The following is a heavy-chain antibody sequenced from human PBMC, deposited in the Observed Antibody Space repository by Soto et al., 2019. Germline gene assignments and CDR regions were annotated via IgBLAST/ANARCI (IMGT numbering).Heavy chain of an antibody. Sequence: SETLSLTCTVSGGSISSGDYYWSWIRQPPGKGLEWIGYIYYSGSTYYNPSLKSRVTISVDTSKNQFSLKLSSVTAADTAVYYCARTMVRGVNNWFDPWGQGTLVTVSS. V-gene: IGHV4-30-4*01. CDR1: GGSISSGDYY. J-gene: IGHJ5*02. D-gene: IGHD3-10*01. CDR3: ARTMVRGVNNWFDP. CDR2: IYYSGST.